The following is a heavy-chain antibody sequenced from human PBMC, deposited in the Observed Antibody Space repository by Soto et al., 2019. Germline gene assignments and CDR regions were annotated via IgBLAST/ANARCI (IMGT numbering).Heavy chain of an antibody. CDR2: INHSGST. CDR3: ARGTVYSSSWLELYYYYYMDV. J-gene: IGHJ6*03. D-gene: IGHD6-13*01. V-gene: IGHV4-34*01. CDR1: GGSFSGYY. Sequence: SETLSLTCAVYGGSFSGYYWSWIRQPPGKGLEWIGEINHSGSTNYNPSLKSRVTISVDTSKNQFSLKLSSVTAADTAVYYCARGTVYSSSWLELYYYYYMDVWGKGTTVTVSS.